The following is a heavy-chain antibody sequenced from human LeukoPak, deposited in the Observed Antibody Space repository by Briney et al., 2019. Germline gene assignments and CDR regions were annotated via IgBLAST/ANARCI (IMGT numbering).Heavy chain of an antibody. CDR2: INHSGRT. CDR1: AYSLSSGYY. D-gene: IGHD4-23*01. J-gene: IGHJ2*01. Sequence: SETLSLTWAVAAYSLSSGYYWGWSRQPPGKGLEWIWSINHSGRTYYNPSLKSRVTISVDTSKNQFSLKLSSVTAADTAVYYCARRGGNPDYWYFDLWGRGTLVTVSS. CDR3: ARRGGNPDYWYFDL. V-gene: IGHV4-38-2*01.